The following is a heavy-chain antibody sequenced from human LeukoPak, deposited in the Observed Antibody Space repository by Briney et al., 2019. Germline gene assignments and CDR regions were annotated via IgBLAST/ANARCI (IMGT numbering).Heavy chain of an antibody. CDR3: AVRGSSWYDSWFDP. D-gene: IGHD6-13*01. CDR2: INHSGST. Sequence: SETLSLTCAVYGGSFSGYYWSWIRQPPGKGLEWIGEINHSGSTNYNPSLKSRVTISVDTSKNQFSLKLSSVTAADTAVYYCAVRGSSWYDSWFDPWGQGTLVTVSS. J-gene: IGHJ5*02. V-gene: IGHV4-34*01. CDR1: GGSFSGYY.